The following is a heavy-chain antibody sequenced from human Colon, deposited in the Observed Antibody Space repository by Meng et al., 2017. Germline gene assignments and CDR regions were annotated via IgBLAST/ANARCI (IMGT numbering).Heavy chain of an antibody. V-gene: IGHV3-23*01. CDR1: GFTFSSYA. Sequence: GGSLRLSCAASGFTFSSYAMGWVRQAPGKGLEWISSISLTGGKTFHADSVKGRFTISRGNSKKTPYLQMNSLRAEDTAEYYCAKHGGPWGQGTLVTVSS. CDR2: ISLTGGKT. CDR3: AKHGGP. J-gene: IGHJ4*02. D-gene: IGHD3-10*01.